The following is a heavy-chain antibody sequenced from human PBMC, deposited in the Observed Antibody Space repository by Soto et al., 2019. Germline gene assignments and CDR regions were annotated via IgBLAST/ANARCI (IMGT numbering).Heavy chain of an antibody. CDR3: ARRRDSSSSIDY. V-gene: IGHV4-61*01. CDR2: IYYSGST. CDR1: GGSVSSGSYY. J-gene: IGHJ4*02. Sequence: SETLSLTCTVSGGSVSSGSYYWSWIRQPPGKGLEWIGYIYYSGSTNCNPSLKSRVTISVDTSKNQFSLKLSSVTAADTAVYYCARRRDSSSSIDYWGQGTQVTVSS. D-gene: IGHD6-6*01.